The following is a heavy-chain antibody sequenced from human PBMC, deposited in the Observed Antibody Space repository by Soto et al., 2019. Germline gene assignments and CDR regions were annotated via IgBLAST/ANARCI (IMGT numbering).Heavy chain of an antibody. Sequence: SETLSLTCSVSGYSVSSSDYYWAWIHQPPGKGLEWIGSMLYSGLTYYNPSLKSRVTLSVDTSKNQFSVRLNSVTASDTAVYYCAPLSVSLSGPYGIHVWGQGTTVTVSS. CDR3: APLSVSLSGPYGIHV. D-gene: IGHD2-15*01. V-gene: IGHV4-39*01. J-gene: IGHJ6*02. CDR2: MLYSGLT. CDR1: GYSVSSSDYY.